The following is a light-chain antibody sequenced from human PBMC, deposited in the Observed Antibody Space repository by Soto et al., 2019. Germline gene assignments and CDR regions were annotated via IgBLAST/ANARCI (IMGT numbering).Light chain of an antibody. CDR2: DAS. J-gene: IGKJ1*01. Sequence: EIVLTQSPATLSLSPGERVTLSCGASQSVSGSYLAWYQQKPGLAPRLLIYDASSRATGIPDRFSGSGSGTDFTLTISRLEPEDFAVYYCQQYGNLPRTFGQGTKVEIK. CDR3: QQYGNLPRT. V-gene: IGKV3D-20*01. CDR1: QSVSGSY.